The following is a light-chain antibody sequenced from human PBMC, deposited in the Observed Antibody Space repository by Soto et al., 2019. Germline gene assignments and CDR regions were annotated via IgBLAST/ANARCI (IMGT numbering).Light chain of an antibody. J-gene: IGLJ3*02. CDR2: EVT. V-gene: IGLV2-14*01. CDR3: SSYTSSSTLV. Sequence: QSVLTQPASVSGSPGQSITISCTGTSSDVGGYNYVSWYQHHPGKAPKLMIYEVTNRPSGVSNRFSGSKSGNTASLTISGLHTEDEADYYCSSYTSSSTLVFGGGTKVTVL. CDR1: SSDVGGYNY.